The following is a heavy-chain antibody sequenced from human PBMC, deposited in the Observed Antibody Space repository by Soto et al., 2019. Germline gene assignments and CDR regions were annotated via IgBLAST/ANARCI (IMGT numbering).Heavy chain of an antibody. Sequence: SETLSLTCTVSGGSISSGGYYWSWIRQHPGKGLEWIGYIYYSGSTYYNPSLKSRVTISVDTSKNQFSLKLSSVTAADTAVYYCARGRGSYTPYYCDYWGQGTLVTVSS. V-gene: IGHV4-31*03. CDR1: GGSISSGGYY. CDR2: IYYSGST. D-gene: IGHD1-26*01. CDR3: ARGRGSYTPYYCDY. J-gene: IGHJ4*02.